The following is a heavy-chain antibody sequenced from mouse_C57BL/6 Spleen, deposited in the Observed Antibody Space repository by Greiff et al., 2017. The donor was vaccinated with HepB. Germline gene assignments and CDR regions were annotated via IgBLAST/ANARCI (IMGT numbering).Heavy chain of an antibody. V-gene: IGHV1-82*01. CDR2: IYPGDGDT. D-gene: IGHD1-1*01. CDR1: GYAFSSSW. Sequence: QVQLQQSGPELVKPGASVKISCKASGYAFSSSWMNWVKQRPGKGLEWIGRIYPGDGDTNYNGKFKGKATLTADKSSSTAYMQLSSLTSEDSAVYFCARSGFTTVVADYWGQGTTLTVSS. J-gene: IGHJ2*01. CDR3: ARSGFTTVVADY.